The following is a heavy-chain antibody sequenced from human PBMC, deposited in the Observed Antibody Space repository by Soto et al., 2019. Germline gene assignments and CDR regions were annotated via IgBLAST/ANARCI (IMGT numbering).Heavy chain of an antibody. CDR1: GGSFSGYY. V-gene: IGHV4-34*01. J-gene: IGHJ5*02. CDR3: ARSHTMVRGVSTKYNWFDP. CDR2: INHSGST. D-gene: IGHD3-10*01. Sequence: PSETLSLTCAVYGGSFSGYYWSWIRQPPGKGLEWIGEINHSGSTNYNPSLKSRVTISVDTSKNQFSLKLSSVTAADTAVYYCARSHTMVRGVSTKYNWFDPWGQGTLVTVSS.